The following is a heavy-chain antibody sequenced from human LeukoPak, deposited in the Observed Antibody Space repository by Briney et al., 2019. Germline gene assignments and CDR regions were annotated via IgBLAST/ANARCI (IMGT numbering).Heavy chain of an antibody. Sequence: GSSVKVSCTASGGTFSSYAISWVRQAPGQGLEWMGGIIPIFGTANYAQKFQGRVTITADESTSTAYMELSSLRSEDTAVYYCARGETILNWFDPWGQGTLVTVSS. V-gene: IGHV1-69*01. CDR3: ARGETILNWFDP. D-gene: IGHD1-1*01. J-gene: IGHJ5*02. CDR2: IIPIFGTA. CDR1: GGTFSSYA.